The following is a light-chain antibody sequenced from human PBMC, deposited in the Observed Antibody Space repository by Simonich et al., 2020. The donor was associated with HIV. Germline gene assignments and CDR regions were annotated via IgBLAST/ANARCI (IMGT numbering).Light chain of an antibody. CDR1: QSILYSSNNKNY. CDR3: QQYYSTPPA. J-gene: IGKJ1*01. Sequence: DIVMTQSPDSLAVSLGERATINCKSSQSILYSSNNKNYLAWYQQKPPQPPKLLIYWASTRESGVPDRFSGSGSGTDFTLTISSLQAEDVAVYYCQQYYSTPPAFGQGTKVKIK. CDR2: WAS. V-gene: IGKV4-1*01.